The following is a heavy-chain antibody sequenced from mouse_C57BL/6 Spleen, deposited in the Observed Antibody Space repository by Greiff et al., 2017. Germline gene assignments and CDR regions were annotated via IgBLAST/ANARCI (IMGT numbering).Heavy chain of an antibody. V-gene: IGHV1-81*01. CDR3: ARESPLLDY. CDR1: GYTFTSYG. CDR2: IYPRSGNT. Sequence: VKLMESGAELARPGASVKLSCKASGYTFTSYGISWVKQRTGQGLEWIGEIYPRSGNTYYNEKFKGKATLTADKSSSTAYMELRSLTSEDSAVYFCARESPLLDYWGQGTTLTVSS. J-gene: IGHJ2*01. D-gene: IGHD6-1*01.